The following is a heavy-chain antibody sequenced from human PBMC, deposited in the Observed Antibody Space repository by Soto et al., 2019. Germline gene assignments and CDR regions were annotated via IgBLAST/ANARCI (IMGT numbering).Heavy chain of an antibody. CDR3: TRETVAGITGLDY. V-gene: IGHV3-23*01. CDR1: GFNVGAFA. Sequence: GGSLRLACAASGFNVGAFAVNWVRQAPGKGLEWVSGISVSDAFIYYADSVRGRFSISRDASENILHLQMNSLRVDDTALYYCTRETVAGITGLDYWGPGTLVTVS. CDR2: ISVSDAFI. D-gene: IGHD1-20*01. J-gene: IGHJ4*02.